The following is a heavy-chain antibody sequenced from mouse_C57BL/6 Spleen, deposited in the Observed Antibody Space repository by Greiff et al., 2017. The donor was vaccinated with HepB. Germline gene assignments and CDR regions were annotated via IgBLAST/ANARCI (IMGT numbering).Heavy chain of an antibody. CDR1: GFSFNTYA. J-gene: IGHJ4*01. V-gene: IGHV10-1*01. CDR2: IRSKSNNYAA. Sequence: EVQLQESGGGLVQPKGSLKLSCAASGFSFNTYAMNWVRQAPGKGLEWVARIRSKSNNYAAYYADSVKDRFTISRDDSESMLYLQMNNLKTEDTAMYYCVRQEGYFAMDYWGQGTSVTVSS. CDR3: VRQEGYFAMDY.